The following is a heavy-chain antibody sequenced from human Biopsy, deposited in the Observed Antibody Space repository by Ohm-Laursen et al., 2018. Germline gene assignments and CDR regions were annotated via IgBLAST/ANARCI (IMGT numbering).Heavy chain of an antibody. CDR3: VRGVDYYDPYHYYALDV. J-gene: IGHJ6*02. V-gene: IGHV4-34*01. CDR1: DESFNGYY. CDR2: INHSGRT. D-gene: IGHD3-22*01. Sequence: SQTLSLTCAVYDESFNGYYWSWIRRTPGKGLEWIGEINHSGRTNYNPSLKSRVTISVDTSKNQFSLKVRSVTAADTAVYYCVRGVDYYDPYHYYALDVWGQGTAVTVSS.